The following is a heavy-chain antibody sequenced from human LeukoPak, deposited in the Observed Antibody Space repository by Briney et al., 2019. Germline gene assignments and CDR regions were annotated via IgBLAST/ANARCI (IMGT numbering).Heavy chain of an antibody. V-gene: IGHV3-23*01. CDR2: VSGTGGRT. D-gene: IGHD6-19*01. CDR1: GFTFSTYA. Sequence: GGSLRLSCAASGFTFSTYAMSWVRQAPGKGLEWVSVVSGTGGRTYYADSVKGRFTISRDNSKNTLYLQMNSLRAEDTAVYYCARGAPAIAVAGDYWGQGTLVTVSS. J-gene: IGHJ4*02. CDR3: ARGAPAIAVAGDY.